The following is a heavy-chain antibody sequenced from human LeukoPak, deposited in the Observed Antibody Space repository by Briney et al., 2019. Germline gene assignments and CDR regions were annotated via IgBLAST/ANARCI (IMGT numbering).Heavy chain of an antibody. CDR3: ARRPRTMYSSGWPMDY. J-gene: IGHJ4*02. D-gene: IGHD6-19*01. CDR1: VGSFSGYY. Sequence: SETLSLTCAVYVGSFSGYYWTWIRQPPGKGLEWIGEINHGRSTNYNPSLKSRVTISLDTSKNQFSLKLSSVTAADTAVYYCARRPRTMYSSGWPMDYWGQGTLVTVSS. CDR2: INHGRST. V-gene: IGHV4-34*01.